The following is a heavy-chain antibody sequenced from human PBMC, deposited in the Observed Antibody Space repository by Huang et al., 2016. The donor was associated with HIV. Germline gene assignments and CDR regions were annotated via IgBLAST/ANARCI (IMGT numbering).Heavy chain of an antibody. CDR3: ARLTSGWYQDY. J-gene: IGHJ4*02. Sequence: QVQLVQSGPEVKKPGASVKVSCQTSGYIFSNYDINWVRQAPGQGLQWMGWLNPNRGKKAYGQNFQGRVTLTRSTSTGAAYMVLNSLTSQDTAVYYCARLTSGWYQDYWGQGTLVTVSS. V-gene: IGHV1-8*01. D-gene: IGHD6-19*01. CDR1: GYIFSNYD. CDR2: LNPNRGKK.